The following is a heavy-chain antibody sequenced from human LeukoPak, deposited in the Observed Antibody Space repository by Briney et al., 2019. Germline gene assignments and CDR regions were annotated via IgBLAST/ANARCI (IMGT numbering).Heavy chain of an antibody. CDR3: ARESGTYYLDY. D-gene: IGHD1-26*01. CDR1: GFTFSSYS. J-gene: IGHJ4*02. Sequence: GGSLRLSCVASGFTFSSYSMNWVRQAPGKGLEWVSYISSSSSAIYYADSVKGRFTISRDNAQNSLYLQMNSLRAEDTAVYYCARESGTYYLDYWGQGTPVTVSS. CDR2: ISSSSSAI. V-gene: IGHV3-48*01.